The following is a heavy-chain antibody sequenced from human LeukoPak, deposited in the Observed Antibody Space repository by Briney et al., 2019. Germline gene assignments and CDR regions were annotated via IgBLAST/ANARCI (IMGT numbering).Heavy chain of an antibody. J-gene: IGHJ3*02. V-gene: IGHV3-21*01. CDR1: GFTFSSYS. CDR2: ISSSSSYI. D-gene: IGHD6-19*01. Sequence: KPGGSLRLSCAASGFTFSSYSMNWVRQAPGKGLEWVSSISSSSSYIYYADSVKGRFTISRDNAKDSLYLQMNSLIAEDTAVYYCARDYSSGWYGLGAFDIWGQGTMVTVSS. CDR3: ARDYSSGWYGLGAFDI.